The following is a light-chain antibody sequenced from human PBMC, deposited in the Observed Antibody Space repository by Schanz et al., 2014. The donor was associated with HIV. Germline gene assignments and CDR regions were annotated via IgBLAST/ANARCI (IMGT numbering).Light chain of an antibody. J-gene: IGLJ2*01. CDR3: SSYAGSSTLV. V-gene: IGLV2-14*01. CDR2: EVT. Sequence: QSALTQPASVSGSPGQSITISCTGTTSDVGLYTYVSWYQQHPGNAPQLMIYEVTHRPSGVSNRFSGSKSGNTASLTISGLQAEDEAVYYCSSYAGSSTLVFGGGTKLTVL. CDR1: TSDVGLYTY.